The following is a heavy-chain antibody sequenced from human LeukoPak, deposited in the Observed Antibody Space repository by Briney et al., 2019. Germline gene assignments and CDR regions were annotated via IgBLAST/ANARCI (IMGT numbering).Heavy chain of an antibody. J-gene: IGHJ5*02. Sequence: GASVKVSCKASGFRFSSFGVSWVRQAPGQGLEWMGWIRNYFGATHYAEKFEDRVTMTIDTSTTTVYMELRGLRYDDTAIYYCARDSDYSGNGNGDWLVPWGQGTVVTVSS. D-gene: IGHD4-11*01. V-gene: IGHV1-18*04. CDR2: IRNYFGAT. CDR1: GFRFSSFG. CDR3: ARDSDYSGNGNGDWLVP.